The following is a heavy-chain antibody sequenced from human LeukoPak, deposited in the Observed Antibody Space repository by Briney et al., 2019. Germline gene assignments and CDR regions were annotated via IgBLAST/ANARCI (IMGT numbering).Heavy chain of an antibody. V-gene: IGHV4-34*01. CDR1: GGSFSGYY. Sequence: SETLSLTCAVYGGSFSGYYWSWIRQPPGKGLEWIGEINHSGSTNYNPSLKSRVTISVDTSKNQFSLKLSSVTAADTAVYYCARRMGIAAAGVRLSRGYFDSWGQGTLVTVSS. J-gene: IGHJ4*02. CDR3: ARRMGIAAAGVRLSRGYFDS. D-gene: IGHD6-13*01. CDR2: INHSGST.